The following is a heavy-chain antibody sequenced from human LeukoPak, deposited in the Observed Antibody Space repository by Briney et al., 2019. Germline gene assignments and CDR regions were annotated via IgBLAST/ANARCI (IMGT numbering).Heavy chain of an antibody. CDR1: GGSISSSSYY. Sequence: SETLSLTCTVSGGSISSSSYYWGWIRQPPGKGLEWIGSIYYSGSTYYNPSLKSRVTISVDTSENQFSLKLSSVTAADTAVYYCASFYDGYEYYYYYMDVWGKGTTVTVSS. D-gene: IGHD3-3*01. CDR2: IYYSGST. V-gene: IGHV4-39*01. CDR3: ASFYDGYEYYYYYMDV. J-gene: IGHJ6*03.